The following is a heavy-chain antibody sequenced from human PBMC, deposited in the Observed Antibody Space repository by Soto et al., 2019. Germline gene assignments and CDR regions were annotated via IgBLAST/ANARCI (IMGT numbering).Heavy chain of an antibody. CDR2: TYYRSKWYN. CDR3: ARGEYCSGGSCYWWFDP. J-gene: IGHJ5*02. CDR1: GDSVSSNSAA. D-gene: IGHD2-15*01. V-gene: IGHV6-1*01. Sequence: SQTLSLTCAISGDSVSSNSAAWNWIRQSPSRGLEWLGRTYYRSKWYNDYAVSVKSRITINPDTSKNQFSLQLNSVTPEDTAVYYCARGEYCSGGSCYWWFDPWGQGTLVTVSS.